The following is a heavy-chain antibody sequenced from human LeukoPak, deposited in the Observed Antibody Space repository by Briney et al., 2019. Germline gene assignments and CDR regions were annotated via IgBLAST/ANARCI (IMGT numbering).Heavy chain of an antibody. D-gene: IGHD2-21*02. CDR2: INPSGDIT. CDR3: VRPPDCGGDCYKYLQQ. CDR1: ANTLINYY. J-gene: IGHJ1*01. V-gene: IGHV1-46*01. Sequence: ASVKISCKASANTLINYYIHWVRQAPGQGLEWMGIINPSGDITNYAHKFQGRVTLTRDTSTSTVYMELSSLTSEDTAVYCCVRPPDCGGDCYKYLQQWGQGTLVIVSS.